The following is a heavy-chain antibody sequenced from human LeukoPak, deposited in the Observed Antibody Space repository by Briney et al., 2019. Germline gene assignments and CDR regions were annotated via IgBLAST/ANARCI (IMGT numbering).Heavy chain of an antibody. CDR1: GGSISSYY. D-gene: IGHD6-19*01. V-gene: IGHV4-59*01. Sequence: SETLSLTCTVSGGSISSYYWSWIRQPPGKGPEWIGYIYYSGSTNYNPSLKSRVTISVDTSKNQFSLKLSSVTAADTAVYYCARGTIAVAGPRYNWFDPWGQGTLVTVSS. J-gene: IGHJ5*02. CDR3: ARGTIAVAGPRYNWFDP. CDR2: IYYSGST.